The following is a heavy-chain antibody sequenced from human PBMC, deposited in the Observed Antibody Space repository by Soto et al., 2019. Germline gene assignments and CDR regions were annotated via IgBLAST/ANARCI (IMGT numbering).Heavy chain of an antibody. J-gene: IGHJ4*02. CDR3: TTDWPGGWLVGY. CDR2: MHYSGST. D-gene: IGHD6-19*01. Sequence: PSETLSLTCTVAGGSISSDYWSWIRQPPGKGLEWIGYMHYSGSTNYNPSLKSRVTISVDTSKKQFSLKLTSVTAADTAVYYCTTDWPGGWLVGYWGQGTLVTVSS. V-gene: IGHV4-59*12. CDR1: GGSISSDY.